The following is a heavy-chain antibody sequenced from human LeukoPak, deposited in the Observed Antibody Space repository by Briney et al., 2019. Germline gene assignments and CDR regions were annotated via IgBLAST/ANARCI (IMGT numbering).Heavy chain of an antibody. J-gene: IGHJ5*02. CDR1: GGSISSYY. Sequence: SETLSLTCTVSGGSISSYYWSWIRQPAGKGLEWLGRIYTSGSTNYNPSLKSRVTMSVDTSKNQFSLKLSSVTAADTAVYYCAGRYCSSTSCYLRGFDPWGQGTLVTVSS. D-gene: IGHD2-2*01. V-gene: IGHV4-4*07. CDR2: IYTSGST. CDR3: AGRYCSSTSCYLRGFDP.